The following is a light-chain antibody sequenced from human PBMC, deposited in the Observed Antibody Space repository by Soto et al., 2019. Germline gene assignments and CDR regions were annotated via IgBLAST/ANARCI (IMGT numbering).Light chain of an antibody. CDR3: CSYAGTSTLV. J-gene: IGLJ2*01. Sequence: QSALTQPASVSGSPGQSNTISCTGTSSNVGSYKFVSWYQHHPGKAPKLLIYEGSKRPSGVSNRFSGSKSGNTAFLTISELQAEDEADYYCCSYAGTSTLVFGGGTKLTVL. CDR2: EGS. V-gene: IGLV2-23*01. CDR1: SSNVGSYKF.